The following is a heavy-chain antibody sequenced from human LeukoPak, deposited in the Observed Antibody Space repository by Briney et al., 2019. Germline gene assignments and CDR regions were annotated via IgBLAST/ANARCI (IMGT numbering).Heavy chain of an antibody. CDR3: ARGGNRFGGFYFDY. J-gene: IGHJ4*02. CDR1: ADSLSSGGRY. CDR2: IHHSGRS. Sequence: PSQTLSLTCTVSADSLSSGGRYWAWIRQSPGKGLESIGFIHHSGRSRHNPSLKDRVAISVDTSRKQFALKLSSVTAADTAMYYCARGGNRFGGFYFDYWGQGIQVIVSS. D-gene: IGHD3-10*01. V-gene: IGHV4-31*03.